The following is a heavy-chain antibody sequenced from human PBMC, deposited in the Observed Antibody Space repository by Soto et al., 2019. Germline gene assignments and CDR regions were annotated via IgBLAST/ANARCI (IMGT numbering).Heavy chain of an antibody. D-gene: IGHD2-21*02. Sequence: ASVKVSCKASGGTFSSYAISWVRQAPGQGLEWMGGIIPIFGTANYAQKFQGRVTITADKSTSTAYMELSSLRSEDTAVYYCARNLAYCGGDCQGELADYWGQGTLVTVSS. CDR3: ARNLAYCGGDCQGELADY. V-gene: IGHV1-69*06. J-gene: IGHJ4*02. CDR2: IIPIFGTA. CDR1: GGTFSSYA.